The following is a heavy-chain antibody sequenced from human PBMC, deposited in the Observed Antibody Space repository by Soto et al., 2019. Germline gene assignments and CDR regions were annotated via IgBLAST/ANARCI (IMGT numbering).Heavy chain of an antibody. J-gene: IGHJ6*02. CDR2: ISSSGSTI. Sequence: LRLSCAASGFTFSSYEMNWVRQAPGKGLEWVSYISSSGSTIYYADSVKGRFTISRDNAKNSLYLQMNSLRAEDTAVYYCARDDSGGSTKYGMDVWGQGTTVTVSS. D-gene: IGHD3-22*01. CDR3: ARDDSGGSTKYGMDV. CDR1: GFTFSSYE. V-gene: IGHV3-48*03.